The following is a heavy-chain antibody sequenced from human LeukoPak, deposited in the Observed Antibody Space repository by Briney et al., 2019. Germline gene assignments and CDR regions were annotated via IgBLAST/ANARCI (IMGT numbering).Heavy chain of an antibody. J-gene: IGHJ4*02. D-gene: IGHD5-18*01. CDR3: AREQGVDTAMITGY. Sequence: ASAKVSCKASGYTFTDYYIHWVRQAPGQGLEWMGWINPKSGATIYEQRFQGRVTMTKDTSISTAYMDLSRLTSDDTAVYYCAREQGVDTAMITGYWGQGTLVTVSS. V-gene: IGHV1-2*02. CDR1: GYTFTDYY. CDR2: INPKSGAT.